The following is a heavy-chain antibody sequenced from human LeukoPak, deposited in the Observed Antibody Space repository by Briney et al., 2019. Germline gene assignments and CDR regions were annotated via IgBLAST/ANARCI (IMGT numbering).Heavy chain of an antibody. D-gene: IGHD6-13*01. CDR3: ATAYSSSEDY. V-gene: IGHV3-33*01. CDR2: IWYDGSNK. J-gene: IGHJ4*02. Sequence: PGRSLRLSCAASGFTFSSYGMHWARQAPGKGLEWVAVIWYDGSNKYYADSVKGRFTISRDNSKNTLYLQMNSLRAEDTAVYYCATAYSSSEDYWGQGTLVTVSS. CDR1: GFTFSSYG.